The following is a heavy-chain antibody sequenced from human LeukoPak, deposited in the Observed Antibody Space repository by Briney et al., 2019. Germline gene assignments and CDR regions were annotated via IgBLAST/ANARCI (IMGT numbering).Heavy chain of an antibody. CDR2: IKQDGSEK. Sequence: PGGSLRLSCAASGFTFSSYWMSWVRQAPGKGREWVANIKQDGSEKYYVDSVRGRFTISRDNATNSLYLQMNTLRVEDTTVSSCATETSVGTRGGLWGSYRLKWFAPWGQGTLGTVSS. CDR3: ATETSVGTRGGLWGSYRLKWFAP. CDR1: GFTFSSYW. J-gene: IGHJ5*02. V-gene: IGHV3-7*01. D-gene: IGHD3-16*02.